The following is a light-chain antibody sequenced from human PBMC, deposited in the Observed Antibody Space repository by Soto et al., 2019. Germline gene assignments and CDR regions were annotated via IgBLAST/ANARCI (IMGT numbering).Light chain of an antibody. CDR2: QDT. V-gene: IGLV3-1*01. J-gene: IGLJ2*01. CDR1: KLGDKY. CDR3: QAWDATTAA. Sequence: SYELTQPPSVSVSPGQTASITCSGDKLGDKYASWYQQKPGQSPVMVIYQDTKRPSRIPERFSGSKAGNTATLTISGTQAMDEADYYCQAWDATTAAFGGGTKLTVL.